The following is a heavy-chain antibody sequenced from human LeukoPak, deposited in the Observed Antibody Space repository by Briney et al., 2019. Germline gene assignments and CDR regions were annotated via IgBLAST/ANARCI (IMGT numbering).Heavy chain of an antibody. D-gene: IGHD1-26*01. CDR3: AGGGSYQYFDY. Sequence: GGSLRLSCAASGFTFSSYEMNWVRQAPGKGLEWVSYISSSGSTIYYADSVKGRFTISRDNSKNTLYLQMNSLRAEDTAVYYCAGGGSYQYFDYWGQGSLVTVSS. J-gene: IGHJ4*02. CDR2: ISSSGSTI. V-gene: IGHV3-48*03. CDR1: GFTFSSYE.